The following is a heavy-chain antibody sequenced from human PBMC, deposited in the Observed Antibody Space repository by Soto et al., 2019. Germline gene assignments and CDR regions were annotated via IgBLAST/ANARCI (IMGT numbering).Heavy chain of an antibody. D-gene: IGHD3-10*01. CDR2: INHSGST. CDR3: AMGRGDGYKQDWSFDL. V-gene: IGHV4-34*01. Sequence: QVQLQQWGAGLLNPSETLSLTCAVYGGSFSGYYWNWIRQPPGMGLEWIGEINHSGSTNYNPSLKSRVTISLGTSKNQFSLKLTSVTAADMAVYYCAMGRGDGYKQDWSFDLCGRGTLVTVSS. J-gene: IGHJ2*01. CDR1: GGSFSGYY.